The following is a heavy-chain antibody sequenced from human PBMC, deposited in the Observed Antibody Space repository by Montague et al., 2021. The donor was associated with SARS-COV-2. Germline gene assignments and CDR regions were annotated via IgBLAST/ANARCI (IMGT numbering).Heavy chain of an antibody. CDR1: GGSITSSLYY. CDR3: ARHATSSGYCGWIDP. Sequence: SETLSLTCTVSGGSITSSLYYWGWIRQPPGKGLVWIGTIHYSAPTSYNPSLKSRVTISVDTSKDQFSLKVTSVTAADTAVYYCARHATSSGYCGWIDPWGQGTLVTVSS. CDR2: IHYSAPT. J-gene: IGHJ5*02. D-gene: IGHD3-22*01. V-gene: IGHV4-39*01.